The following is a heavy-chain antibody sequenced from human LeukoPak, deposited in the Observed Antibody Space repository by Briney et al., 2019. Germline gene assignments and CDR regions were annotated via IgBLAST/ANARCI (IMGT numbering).Heavy chain of an antibody. CDR2: IYDSGST. CDR1: GGSIRSSYYY. CDR3: AISPVFKWAFDI. Sequence: PSETLSLTCTVSGGSIRSSYYYWGWIRQPPGKGLEWIGSIYDSGSTYYNPSLKSRVTISVDTSKNQFSLKLNSVTAADTAVYYCAISPVFKWAFDIWGQGTMVTVSS. J-gene: IGHJ3*02. V-gene: IGHV4-39*01. D-gene: IGHD1-26*01.